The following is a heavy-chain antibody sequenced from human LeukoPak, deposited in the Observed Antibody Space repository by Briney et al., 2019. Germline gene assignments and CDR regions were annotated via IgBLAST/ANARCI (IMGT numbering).Heavy chain of an antibody. CDR3: ARDLELERNRWNYFES. CDR2: MHYSGDS. CDR1: GGSISSFF. Sequence: SETLSLTCTVSGGSISSFFWSWIRQPPGKGLEWIGSMHYSGDSKYNPSLKSRVSLSMDTSEQQFSLRLSSVTAADTAVYYCARDLELERNRWNYFESWGQGTLVTVSS. D-gene: IGHD1-1*01. V-gene: IGHV4-59*01. J-gene: IGHJ4*02.